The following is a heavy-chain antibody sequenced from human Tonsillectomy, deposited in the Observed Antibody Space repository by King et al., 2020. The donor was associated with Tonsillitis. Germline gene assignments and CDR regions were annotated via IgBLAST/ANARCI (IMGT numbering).Heavy chain of an antibody. V-gene: IGHV3-23*04. J-gene: IGHJ3*02. Sequence: VQLVESGGGLVQPGGSLRLSCAASGFTFCRYSMSWVRQAPGKGLEWVSAISGSGWCTYYDDSVKGRFTISRDNSKNTLYLQMNSLRAEDTAVYYCAKDPGYSSPNDAFDIWGQGTMVTVSS. CDR1: GFTFCRYS. D-gene: IGHD6-19*01. CDR2: ISGSGWCT. CDR3: AKDPGYSSPNDAFDI.